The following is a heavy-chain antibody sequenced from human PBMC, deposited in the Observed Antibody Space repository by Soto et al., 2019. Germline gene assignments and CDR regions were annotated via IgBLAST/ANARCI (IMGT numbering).Heavy chain of an antibody. CDR1: GYTFSNYY. J-gene: IGHJ6*02. Sequence: QVQLVQSGAEVQKPGASVKVSCKASGYTFSNYYVHWVRQAPGQGLEWMGIINPSGGTITYAQKFRDRVTMTRDTSTSTVYMELSSLRSDDTAIYYCARDGTPVTRTYYHYSVMDVWGQGTTVTVSS. V-gene: IGHV1-46*01. CDR2: INPSGGTI. D-gene: IGHD1-1*01. CDR3: ARDGTPVTRTYYHYSVMDV.